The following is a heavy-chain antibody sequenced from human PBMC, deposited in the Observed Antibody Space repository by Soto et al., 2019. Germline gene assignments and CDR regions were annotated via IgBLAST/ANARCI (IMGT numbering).Heavy chain of an antibody. V-gene: IGHV1-69*10. CDR3: ARTSRGGLQLLDYHYFGMDV. CDR1: RGTFSSYA. Sequence: SVKVSCKASRGTFSSYAINWVRQTPGQGLVWMGGIIPILDTANYAQMFQGRVTITADKSTTTAYMELSSLRSEDTAVYYCARTSRGGLQLLDYHYFGMDVWGQGTTVTVSS. D-gene: IGHD3-16*01. CDR2: IIPILDTA. J-gene: IGHJ6*02.